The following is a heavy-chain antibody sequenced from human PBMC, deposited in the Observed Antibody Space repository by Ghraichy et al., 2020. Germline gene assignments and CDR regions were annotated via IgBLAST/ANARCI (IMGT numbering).Heavy chain of an antibody. D-gene: IGHD6-13*01. J-gene: IGHJ4*02. CDR1: GGSFSNYF. Sequence: SETLSFTCTVYGGSFSNYFWSWIRQSPGKGLEWIGEINHSGSTKYNPSLKSRVTISVDTSKNQFSLKLSSVTAADTAVYYCARPRIAAAGGRFDYWGQGTLVTVSS. CDR2: INHSGST. CDR3: ARPRIAAAGGRFDY. V-gene: IGHV4-34*01.